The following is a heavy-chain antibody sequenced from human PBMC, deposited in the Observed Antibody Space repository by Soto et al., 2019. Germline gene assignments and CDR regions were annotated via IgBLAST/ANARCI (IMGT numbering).Heavy chain of an antibody. CDR1: GFTFSSYG. Sequence: GGSLRLSCAASGFTFSSYGMHWVRQAPGKGLEWVAVIWYDGSNKYYADSVKGRFTISRDNSKNTLYLQMNSLRAEDTAVYYCARDHRREVDQHLWFGELSGDDAFDIWGQGTMVTVSS. CDR2: IWYDGSNK. J-gene: IGHJ3*02. D-gene: IGHD3-10*01. V-gene: IGHV3-33*01. CDR3: ARDHRREVDQHLWFGELSGDDAFDI.